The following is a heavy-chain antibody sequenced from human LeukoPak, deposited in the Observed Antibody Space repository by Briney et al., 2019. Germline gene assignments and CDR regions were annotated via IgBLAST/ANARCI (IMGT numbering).Heavy chain of an antibody. J-gene: IGHJ3*02. CDR1: GFSFSSYE. CDR3: VRDEIRSGAFDI. Sequence: PGGSLRLSCAASGFSFSSYEMNWVRQGPGKGLEWVSYISGSGTTIYDADSVKGRSTISRDNAKNTLYLHLNSLTAEDTATYYCVRDEIRSGAFDIWGQGTMVTVSS. V-gene: IGHV3-48*03. CDR2: ISGSGTTI. D-gene: IGHD3-10*01.